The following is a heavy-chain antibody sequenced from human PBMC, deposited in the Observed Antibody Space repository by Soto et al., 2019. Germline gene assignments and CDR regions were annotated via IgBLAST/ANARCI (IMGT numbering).Heavy chain of an antibody. D-gene: IGHD3-22*01. CDR3: ARDSDAGTGYYGYHAFDV. CDR1: GASISSYY. J-gene: IGHJ6*02. CDR2: ISDSGST. Sequence: PSETLSLTCTVSGASISSYYWTWIRQPPGKGLEWIGYISDSGSTNYNPSLQSRVAISVDTSKNQFSLKMRSVTAADTAIYYCARDSDAGTGYYGYHAFDVWGQGTTVT. V-gene: IGHV4-59*01.